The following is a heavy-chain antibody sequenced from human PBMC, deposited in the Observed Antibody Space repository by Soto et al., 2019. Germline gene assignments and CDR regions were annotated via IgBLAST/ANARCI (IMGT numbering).Heavy chain of an antibody. J-gene: IGHJ3*02. V-gene: IGHV3-30*18. Sequence: PGGSLRLSCAASGFTFSNYGMHWVRQAPGKGPEWVAVISSDGSRKDYADFVKGRFTISRDDAKNTLYLQMNSLRTDDTALYYCAKDPTTAPRWALDIWGQGTLVTVSS. CDR2: ISSDGSRK. CDR1: GFTFSNYG. CDR3: AKDPTTAPRWALDI. D-gene: IGHD4-4*01.